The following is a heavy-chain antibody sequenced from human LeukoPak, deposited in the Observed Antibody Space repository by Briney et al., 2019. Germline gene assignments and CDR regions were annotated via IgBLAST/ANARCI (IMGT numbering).Heavy chain of an antibody. D-gene: IGHD3-10*01. J-gene: IGHJ5*02. V-gene: IGHV3-48*03. CDR1: GFTFSSYG. CDR2: ISSSGSTI. Sequence: GGSLRLSCAASGFTFSSYGMNWVRQAPGKGLEWVSYISSSGSTIYYADSVKGRFTISRDNAKNSLYLQMNSLRAEDTAVYYCARGGVTMVRGVIDWFDPWGQGTLVTVSS. CDR3: ARGGVTMVRGVIDWFDP.